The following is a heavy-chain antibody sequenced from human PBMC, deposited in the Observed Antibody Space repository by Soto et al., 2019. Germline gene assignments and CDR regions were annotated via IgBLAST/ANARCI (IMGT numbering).Heavy chain of an antibody. CDR3: ARGVTMVRGVQNFSFDI. CDR1: GGSFSGYY. CDR2: INHSGST. Sequence: ETLSLTCAVYGGSFSGYYWSWIRQPPGKGLEWIGEINHSGSTNYNPSLKSRVTISVDTSKNQFSLKLSSVTAADTAVYYCARGVTMVRGVQNFSFDIWGQGTMVTVSS. J-gene: IGHJ3*02. D-gene: IGHD3-10*01. V-gene: IGHV4-34*01.